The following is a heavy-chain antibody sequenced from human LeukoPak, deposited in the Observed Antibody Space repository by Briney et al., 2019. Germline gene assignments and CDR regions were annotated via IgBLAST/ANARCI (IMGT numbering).Heavy chain of an antibody. CDR2: INPNSGGT. CDR1: GYTFTGYY. J-gene: IGHJ3*02. CDR3: ARDPPKYVGTAMSDAFDI. V-gene: IGHV1-2*02. Sequence: ASVKVSCKASGYTFTGYYMHWVRQAPGQGLEWMGWINPNSGGTNYAQKFQGRVTMTRDTSISTAYMELSRLRSDDTAVYYCARDPPKYVGTAMSDAFDIWGQGTMVTVSS. D-gene: IGHD5-18*01.